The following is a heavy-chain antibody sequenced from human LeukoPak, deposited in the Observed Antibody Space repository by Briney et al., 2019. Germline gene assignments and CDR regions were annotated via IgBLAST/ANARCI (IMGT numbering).Heavy chain of an antibody. CDR3: AKSQRNDQQVVQRIDY. J-gene: IGHJ4*02. D-gene: IGHD2-2*01. V-gene: IGHV3-23*01. CDR2: ISGSGDTT. CDR1: RFTFSTYA. Sequence: PGGSLRLSCIASRFTFSTYAMSWVRQAPRKGLEWISSISGSGDTTYYTGSVKGRFTISRDNSKNALYLQMSSLRAEDTAVYYCAKSQRNDQQVVQRIDYWGQGTLVTVSS.